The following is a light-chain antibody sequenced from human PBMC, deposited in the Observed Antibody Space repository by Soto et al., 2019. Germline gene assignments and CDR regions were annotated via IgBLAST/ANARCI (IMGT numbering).Light chain of an antibody. Sequence: ILMTQSPATLSVSPGERATLSCRASQSVDSKLVWYQQKPGQSPRLLIFRASTRASGIPARFSGSGSGTEFTLTISSLQYEDFAVYYCQQYHHWHPITFGQGTRLEIK. CDR3: QQYHHWHPIT. CDR2: RAS. V-gene: IGKV3-15*01. J-gene: IGKJ5*01. CDR1: QSVDSK.